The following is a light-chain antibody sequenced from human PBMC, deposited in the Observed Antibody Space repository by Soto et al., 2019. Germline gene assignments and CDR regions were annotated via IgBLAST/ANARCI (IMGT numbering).Light chain of an antibody. CDR3: QQRSNWPLT. CDR2: YAS. Sequence: IVMTQSPATLSVSPWERATLSCRASQSVSSNLAWYQQKPGQAPRLLIYYASTRATGIPARFSGSGSGTDFSLIISSLEPEDFAVYYCQQRSNWPLTFGGGTKVDIK. V-gene: IGKV3-11*01. J-gene: IGKJ4*01. CDR1: QSVSSN.